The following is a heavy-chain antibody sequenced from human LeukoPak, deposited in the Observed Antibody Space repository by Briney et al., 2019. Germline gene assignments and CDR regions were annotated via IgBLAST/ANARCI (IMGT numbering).Heavy chain of an antibody. CDR2: INPSGGST. V-gene: IGHV1-46*01. D-gene: IGHD6-6*01. CDR3: AREGPYSDSSRSRFDY. J-gene: IGHJ4*02. CDR1: GYTFTNYY. Sequence: ASVKVSCKASGYTFTNYYIHWVRQAPGQGLEWTGIINPSGGSTSYAQKFQGRVTMTRDTSTSSVYMELSSLRSEDTAVYYCAREGPYSDSSRSRFDYWGQGTLVTVSS.